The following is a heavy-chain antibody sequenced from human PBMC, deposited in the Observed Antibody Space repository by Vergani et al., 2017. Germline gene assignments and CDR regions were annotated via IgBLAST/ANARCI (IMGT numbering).Heavy chain of an antibody. Sequence: EVQLVESGGGLVQPGGSLRLSCAGSGFTVSSNYMSWVRQAPGKGLEWVSVIYSGGSTYYADSVKGRFTISRDNSRDTLYLQMNSLRAEDTAVYYRARGYISGSDAFDLWGQGTMVTVSS. CDR1: GFTVSSNY. CDR3: ARGYISGSDAFDL. CDR2: IYSGGST. J-gene: IGHJ3*01. V-gene: IGHV3-66*01. D-gene: IGHD6-19*01.